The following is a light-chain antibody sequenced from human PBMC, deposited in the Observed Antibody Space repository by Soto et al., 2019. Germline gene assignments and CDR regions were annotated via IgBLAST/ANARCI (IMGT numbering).Light chain of an antibody. V-gene: IGKV3-11*01. Sequence: EIVLTQSPATLSLSPGERATLSCRASQSVSSYLAWYQQKPGQAPRLLIYGASTRATGFPARFSGSGSGTDFTLTISSLEPEDAAVYYCQQYNNWPPLTFGGGTKVDIK. CDR2: GAS. J-gene: IGKJ4*01. CDR1: QSVSSY. CDR3: QQYNNWPPLT.